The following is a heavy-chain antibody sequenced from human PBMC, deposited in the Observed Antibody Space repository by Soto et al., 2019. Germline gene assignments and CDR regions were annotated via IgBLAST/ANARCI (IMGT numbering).Heavy chain of an antibody. CDR3: ASGMSTT. J-gene: IGHJ5*02. V-gene: IGHV1-8*01. Sequence: QVQLVQSGAEVRKPGASVKVSCKASGYAFTSSDINWMRQATGQGLEWMGWMNPNSGHTNYAQKFQGRVTMTRNAPISTAYMELTSLRSEDTAFYYCASGMSTTWGQGTLVTVSS. D-gene: IGHD2-2*01. CDR2: MNPNSGHT. CDR1: GYAFTSSD.